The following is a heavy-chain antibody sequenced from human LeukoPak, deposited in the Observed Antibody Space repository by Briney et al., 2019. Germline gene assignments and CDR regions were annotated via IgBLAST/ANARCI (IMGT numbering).Heavy chain of an antibody. V-gene: IGHV3-74*01. D-gene: IGHD3-10*01. Sequence: GGSLRLSCAASGFTFSSYWMHWVRQAPGKGLVWVSRINSDGSSTSYADSVKGRFTISRDNAKNALYLQMNSLRAEDTAVYYCAKDLHYGSADYWGQGTLVTVSS. CDR2: INSDGSST. CDR3: AKDLHYGSADY. J-gene: IGHJ4*02. CDR1: GFTFSSYW.